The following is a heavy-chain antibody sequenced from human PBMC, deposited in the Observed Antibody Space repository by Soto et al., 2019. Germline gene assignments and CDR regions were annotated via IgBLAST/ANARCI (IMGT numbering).Heavy chain of an antibody. CDR2: ISAHNGDT. Sequence: VQLVQSGAEVKKPGASVQVSCKASGYSFAPYGFSWVRQAPGPGLECVGWISAHNGDTHYSQKSQGRVTLTTDTSTNTGYMELRSLTSDDTAVYFCATEPIYYNDGSGYYPLGHWGQGTLVTVAS. CDR3: ATEPIYYNDGSGYYPLGH. J-gene: IGHJ4*02. V-gene: IGHV1-18*04. D-gene: IGHD3-22*01. CDR1: GYSFAPYG.